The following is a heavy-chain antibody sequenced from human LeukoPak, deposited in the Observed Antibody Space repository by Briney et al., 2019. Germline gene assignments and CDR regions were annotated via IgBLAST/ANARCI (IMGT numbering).Heavy chain of an antibody. D-gene: IGHD3-10*01. CDR2: ISAYNGNT. J-gene: IGHJ4*02. CDR1: GYTFTSYG. V-gene: IGHV1-18*01. CDR3: ARGISGGLLKYYFDY. Sequence: GASVKVSCKASGYTFTSYGISWVRQAPGQGLEWMGWISAYNGNTNYAQKLQGRVTMTTDTSTSTAYMELRSLRSDDTAVYYCARGISGGLLKYYFDYWGQGNLVTVSS.